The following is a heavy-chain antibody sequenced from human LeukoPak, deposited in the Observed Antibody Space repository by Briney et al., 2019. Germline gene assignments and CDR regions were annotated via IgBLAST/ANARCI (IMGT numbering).Heavy chain of an antibody. CDR2: IIPIFGTA. CDR3: AREAPGIAVASTPTGYFDL. CDR1: GCTFSSYA. J-gene: IGHJ2*01. V-gene: IGHV1-69*06. D-gene: IGHD6-19*01. Sequence: SVKVSCKATGCTFSSYAISWVRQAGGQGLEWMGGIIPIFGTANYAQKFQGRVTITADKSTSTAYMELSSLRSEDTAVYYCAREAPGIAVASTPTGYFDLWGRGTLVTVSS.